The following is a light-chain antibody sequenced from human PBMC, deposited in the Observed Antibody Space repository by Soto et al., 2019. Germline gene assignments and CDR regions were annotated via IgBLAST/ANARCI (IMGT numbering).Light chain of an antibody. Sequence: QSVPTQPPSASGSPGQSVTISCTGTSSDVGGYNYVSWYQQHPGKAPKLMIYEVSKRPSGVPDRFSGSKSGNTASLTVSGLQAEDEADYYCSSYAGSNNFGVFGGGTKLTVL. CDR3: SSYAGSNNFGV. CDR2: EVS. CDR1: SSDVGGYNY. J-gene: IGLJ2*01. V-gene: IGLV2-8*01.